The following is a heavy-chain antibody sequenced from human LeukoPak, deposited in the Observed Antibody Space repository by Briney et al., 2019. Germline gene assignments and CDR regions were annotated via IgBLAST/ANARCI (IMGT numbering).Heavy chain of an antibody. J-gene: IGHJ5*02. V-gene: IGHV3-23*01. Sequence: GGSLRLSCAATGFTFSSNGMSWVRQAPGKGLEWVSGISASGGTTYYADSMKGRFTISRDNSKNTLYLQMNTLRAEDTAVYYCARAEGYSYGYYWFDPWGQGTQVTVSS. D-gene: IGHD5-18*01. CDR2: ISASGGTT. CDR3: ARAEGYSYGYYWFDP. CDR1: GFTFSSNG.